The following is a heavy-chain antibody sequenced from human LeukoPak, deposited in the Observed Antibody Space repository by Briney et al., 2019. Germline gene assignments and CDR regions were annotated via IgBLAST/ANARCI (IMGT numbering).Heavy chain of an antibody. D-gene: IGHD5-18*01. V-gene: IGHV3-48*01. J-gene: IGHJ4*02. CDR3: AREADTAMVTFDY. Sequence: GGSLRLSCAASGFTFNSYSMNWVRQAPGKGLEWVSYISSSSSTIYYADSVKGRFTISRDNAKNSLYLQMNSLRAEDTAVYYCAREADTAMVTFDYWGQGTLVTVSS. CDR2: ISSSSSTI. CDR1: GFTFNSYS.